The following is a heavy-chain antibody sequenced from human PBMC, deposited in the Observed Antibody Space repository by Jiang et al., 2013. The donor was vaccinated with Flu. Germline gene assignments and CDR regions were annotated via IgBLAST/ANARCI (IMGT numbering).Heavy chain of an antibody. D-gene: IGHD3-10*01. Sequence: TLSLTCAVYGGSFSGYYWSWIRQPPGKGLEWIGEINHSGSTNYNPSLKSRVTISVDTSKNQFSLKLSSVTAADTAVYYCARGLGYYGSGSYYLNWFDPWGQGTLVTVSS. V-gene: IGHV4-34*01. CDR3: ARGLGYYGSGSYYLNWFDP. CDR2: INHSGST. CDR1: GGSFSGYY. J-gene: IGHJ5*02.